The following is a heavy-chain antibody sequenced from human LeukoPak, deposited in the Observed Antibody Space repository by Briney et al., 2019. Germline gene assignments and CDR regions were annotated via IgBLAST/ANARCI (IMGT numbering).Heavy chain of an antibody. CDR3: ARATTNLYCSGGSCYISSSRKPGGIDY. CDR2: ISSSGSTI. CDR1: GFTFSSYE. V-gene: IGHV3-48*03. Sequence: PGGSLRLSCAASGFTFSSYEMNWVRQAPGKGLEWVSYISSSGSTIYYADSVKGRFTISRDNAKNSLYLQMNSLRAEDTAVYYCARATTNLYCSGGSCYISSSRKPGGIDYWGQGTLVTVSS. D-gene: IGHD2-15*01. J-gene: IGHJ4*02.